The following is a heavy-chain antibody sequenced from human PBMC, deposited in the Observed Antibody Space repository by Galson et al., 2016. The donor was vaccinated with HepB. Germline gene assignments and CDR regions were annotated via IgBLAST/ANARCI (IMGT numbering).Heavy chain of an antibody. V-gene: IGHV3-30*18. CDR1: GLRFSSYG. CDR3: AKAKLWFGELLPGG. D-gene: IGHD3-10*01. CDR2: ISHDGRKK. J-gene: IGHJ4*02. Sequence: SLRLSCAASGLRFSSYGMHWVRQAPGKGLEWVAVISHDGRKKYYGDSVQGRFTISRDNSKNTPYLQMNSLRAEDTAVYYCAKAKLWFGELLPGGWGQGTLVIVSS.